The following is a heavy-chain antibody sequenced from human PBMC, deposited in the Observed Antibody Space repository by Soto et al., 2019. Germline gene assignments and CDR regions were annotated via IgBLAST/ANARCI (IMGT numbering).Heavy chain of an antibody. CDR3: ARERITMVRGPQRVYYFDY. J-gene: IGHJ4*02. CDR1: GGSISSSSYY. V-gene: IGHV4-39*01. CDR2: IYYSGST. Sequence: SETLSLTCTVSGGSISSSSYYWGWIRQPPGKGLEWIGSIYYSGSTYYNPSLKSRVTISVDTSKNQFSLKLSSVTAADTAVYYCARERITMVRGPQRVYYFDYWGQGTLVTVSS. D-gene: IGHD3-10*01.